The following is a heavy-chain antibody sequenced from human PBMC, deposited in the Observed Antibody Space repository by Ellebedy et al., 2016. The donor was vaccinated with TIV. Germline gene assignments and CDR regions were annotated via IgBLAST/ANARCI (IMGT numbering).Heavy chain of an antibody. CDR3: AREIEVDTAMVILRGYYYYYGMDV. D-gene: IGHD5-18*01. Sequence: PGGSLRLSCAASGFTFENYAMHWVRQAPGKGLVWVSRINSDGSSKSYADSVKGRFTISRDNAKNTLYLQMNSLRAEDTAVYYCAREIEVDTAMVILRGYYYYYGMDVWGQGTTVTVSS. J-gene: IGHJ6*02. CDR2: INSDGSSK. CDR1: GFTFENYA. V-gene: IGHV3-74*01.